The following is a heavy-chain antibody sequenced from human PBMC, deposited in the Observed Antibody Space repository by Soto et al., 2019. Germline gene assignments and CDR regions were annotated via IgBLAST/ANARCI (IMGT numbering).Heavy chain of an antibody. CDR2: IIPIFGTA. CDR1: GGTFSSYA. J-gene: IGHJ6*02. CDR3: ARGGSSRWTYYDYGMDV. V-gene: IGHV1-69*01. D-gene: IGHD6-13*01. Sequence: QVQLVQSGAEVKKPGSSVKVSCKASGGTFSSYAISWMRQAPGQGLEWMGGIIPIFGTANYAQKFQGRVTITADESTSTAYVELSSLRSDDTAVYYCARGGSSRWTYYDYGMDVWGQGTTVTVSS.